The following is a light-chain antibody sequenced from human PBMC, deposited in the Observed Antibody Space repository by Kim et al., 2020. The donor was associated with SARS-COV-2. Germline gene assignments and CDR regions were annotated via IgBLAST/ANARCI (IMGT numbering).Light chain of an antibody. J-gene: IGKJ4*01. CDR3: QQYSAYPLT. CDR1: QVISIY. V-gene: IGKV1-16*02. CDR2: ATS. Sequence: ASVGDRVTIPWRARQVISIYVGWFQQKPGKTPKSQIYATSSLQSGVPAKFSGSGSGTDFTLTIRSPQPEDFATYYSQQYSAYPLTFGGGTKVDIK.